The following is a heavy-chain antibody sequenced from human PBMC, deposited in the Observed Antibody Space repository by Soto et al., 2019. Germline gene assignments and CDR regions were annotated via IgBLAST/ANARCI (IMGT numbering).Heavy chain of an antibody. J-gene: IGHJ4*02. CDR1: GYTFSNYA. CDR3: ARDRVYTGGSDADY. Sequence: QVHLVQSGAEVKKPGSSVRVSCKTSGYTFSNYAISWVRQAPGQGLEWMGWITTGSGYTNYAHDRVTMPKDASTYTAYLEVTSLRSDDTAIYYCARDRVYTGGSDADYWGQGTLVTGSS. D-gene: IGHD2-8*02. V-gene: IGHV1-18*01. CDR2: ITTGSGYT.